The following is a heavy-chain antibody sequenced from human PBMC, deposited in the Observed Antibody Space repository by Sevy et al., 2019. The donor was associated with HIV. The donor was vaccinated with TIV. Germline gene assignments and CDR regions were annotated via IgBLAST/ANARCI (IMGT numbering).Heavy chain of an antibody. D-gene: IGHD2-21*02. J-gene: IGHJ4*02. CDR3: AGLAVEYCTDDCYHRFDY. Sequence: GGSLRLSCAVSGFSFDSYGMTWVRQAPGKGLEWVALISYSGTNKYYAVSMKDRFNISRDDSKNTAYLQMNNLRTDDTAVYYCAGLAVEYCTDDCYHRFDYWGQGTQVTVSS. CDR2: ISYSGTNK. CDR1: GFSFDSYG. V-gene: IGHV3-30-3*01.